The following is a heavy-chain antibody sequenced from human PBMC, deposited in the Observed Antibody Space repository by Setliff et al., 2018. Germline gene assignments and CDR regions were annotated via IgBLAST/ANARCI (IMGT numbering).Heavy chain of an antibody. V-gene: IGHV4-59*01. D-gene: IGHD3-10*01. Sequence: PSETLSLTCTVSGGSISSYYWSWIRQPPGKGLEWIGYIYNSGGTNYNPSLKSRVTISVDTSTNQFSLKLRSVTAADTAVYYCARLSWDGLRYHGLDVWGQGTTVTVSS. CDR2: IYNSGGT. CDR3: ARLSWDGLRYHGLDV. J-gene: IGHJ6*02. CDR1: GGSISSYY.